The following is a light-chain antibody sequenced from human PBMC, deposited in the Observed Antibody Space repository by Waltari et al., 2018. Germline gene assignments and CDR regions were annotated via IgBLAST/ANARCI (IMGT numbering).Light chain of an antibody. CDR1: SSNIGSNS. CDR3: AVWDDNLYGVV. Sequence: QSVLTQPPSASGAPGQRVTISCSGSSSNIGSNSVYWYQQFPGPAPRLLIYRNFQGPSGVTVRFSGAKSGTSASLAISGLRSEDEADYYCAVWDDNLYGVVFGGGTKLTVL. CDR2: RNF. J-gene: IGLJ2*01. V-gene: IGLV1-47*01.